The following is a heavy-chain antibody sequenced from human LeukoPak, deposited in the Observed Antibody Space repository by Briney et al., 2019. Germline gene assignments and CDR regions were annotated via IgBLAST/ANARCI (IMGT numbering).Heavy chain of an antibody. Sequence: GGSLRLSCAASGFIFSDYYMNWIRQAPGKGLEWVSYISSSGSTIYYADSVKARFTISRDNAKNSLYLQMNSLRAEDTAVYYCAKDDESYDFWSGSSIDYWGQGTLVTVSS. D-gene: IGHD3-3*01. J-gene: IGHJ4*02. CDR1: GFIFSDYY. CDR3: AKDDESYDFWSGSSIDY. V-gene: IGHV3-11*01. CDR2: ISSSGSTI.